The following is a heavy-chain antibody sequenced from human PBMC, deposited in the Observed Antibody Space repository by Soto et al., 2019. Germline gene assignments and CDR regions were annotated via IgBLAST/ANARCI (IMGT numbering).Heavy chain of an antibody. CDR1: GFTFSDYT. V-gene: IGHV3-30*18. CDR3: AKDGTHLWSKQYYFDS. CDR2: ILYDESDQ. Sequence: QVQLVESGGGVVQPGRSLRLSCSASGFTFSDYTMHWVRQAPGRGLEWVAIILYDESDQYYSDSVKGRFTISRDNSKNTLYRPMHSLPPEATAVYYCAKDGTHLWSKQYYFDSWGQGALVTVSS. J-gene: IGHJ4*02. D-gene: IGHD1-26*01.